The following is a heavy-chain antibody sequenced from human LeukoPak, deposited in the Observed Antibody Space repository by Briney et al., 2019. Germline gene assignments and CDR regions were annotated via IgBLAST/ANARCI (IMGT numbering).Heavy chain of an antibody. CDR1: GFTFSSYA. J-gene: IGHJ6*02. D-gene: IGHD6-19*01. Sequence: GGSLRLSCAASGFTFSSYAMHWVRQAPGKGLEWVAVISYDGSNKYYADSVKGRFTISRDNSKNTLYLQMNSLRAEDTAVYYCAREMAHSSGWTRYYYRMDVWGQGTTVTVSS. CDR3: AREMAHSSGWTRYYYRMDV. CDR2: ISYDGSNK. V-gene: IGHV3-30-3*01.